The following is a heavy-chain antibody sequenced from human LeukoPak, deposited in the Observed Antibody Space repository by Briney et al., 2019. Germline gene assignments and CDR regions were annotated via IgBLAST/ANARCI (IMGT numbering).Heavy chain of an antibody. CDR1: GFTFSSYS. CDR2: ISNSSSYI. J-gene: IGHJ4*02. D-gene: IGHD6-19*01. CDR3: ARDVNDSSGWYLATYYFDY. V-gene: IGHV3-21*01. Sequence: GGSLRLSCAASGFTFSSYSMNWVRQAPGKGLEWVSSISNSSSYIYYADSVKGRFTISRDNAKNSLYLQMNSLRAEDTAVYYCARDVNDSSGWYLATYYFDYWGQGTLVTVSS.